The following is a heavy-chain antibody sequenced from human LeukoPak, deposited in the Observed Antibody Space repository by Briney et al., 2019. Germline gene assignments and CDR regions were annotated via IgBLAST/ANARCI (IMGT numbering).Heavy chain of an antibody. J-gene: IGHJ4*02. CDR3: ASQVVPAANSVDY. CDR2: ISSSSSYI. CDR1: GFTFSSYS. V-gene: IGHV3-21*01. Sequence: GGSLRLSCAASGFTFSSYSMNWVRQAPGKGLEWVSSISSSSSYIYYADSVKGRFTISRDNAKNSLYLQMNSLRAEDTAVYYCASQVVPAANSVDYWGQGTLVTVS. D-gene: IGHD2-2*01.